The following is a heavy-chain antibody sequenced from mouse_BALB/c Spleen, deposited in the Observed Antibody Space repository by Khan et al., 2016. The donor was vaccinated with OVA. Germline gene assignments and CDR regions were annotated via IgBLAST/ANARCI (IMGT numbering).Heavy chain of an antibody. CDR1: GYTFAYYT. CDR3: ARDGYAWFPY. J-gene: IGHJ3*01. Sequence: QVQPKESGAELARPGASVTMSCKASGYTFAYYTMHWIKQRPGLGLEWIGSINPTSDYTNYNQKFKDTATLTADKSSHTAYMQLSHLPSDDSAVYYCARDGYAWFPYWGQGTLVTVAA. V-gene: IGHV1-4*01. CDR2: INPTSDYT. D-gene: IGHD2-2*01.